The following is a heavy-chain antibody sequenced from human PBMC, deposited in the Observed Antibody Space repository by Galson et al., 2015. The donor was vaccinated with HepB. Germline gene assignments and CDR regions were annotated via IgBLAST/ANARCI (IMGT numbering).Heavy chain of an antibody. CDR1: GFAFSDFG. D-gene: IGHD2-21*01. V-gene: IGHV3-33*01. CDR2: IWADGSTQ. Sequence: SLRLSCAASGFAFSDFGIHWVRQAPGKGLEWVALIWADGSTQHYADSVRGRLRISRDNSKNTVYLQMHSLRADDTAVYYCAREAHIAVAAFDSWGQGTLVTVSS. CDR3: AREAHIAVAAFDS. J-gene: IGHJ4*02.